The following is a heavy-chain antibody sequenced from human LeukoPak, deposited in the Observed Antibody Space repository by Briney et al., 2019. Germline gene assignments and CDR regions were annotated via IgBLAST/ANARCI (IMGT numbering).Heavy chain of an antibody. CDR3: ARGRAVTSFDY. CDR1: GFTFSSYA. CDR2: ISSSSSYI. Sequence: GGSLRLSCAASGFTFSSYAMSWVRQAPGKGLEWVSSISSSSSYIYYADSVKGRFTISRDNAKNSLYLQMNSLRAEDTAVYYCARGRAVTSFDYWGQGTLVTVSS. D-gene: IGHD4-17*01. V-gene: IGHV3-21*01. J-gene: IGHJ4*02.